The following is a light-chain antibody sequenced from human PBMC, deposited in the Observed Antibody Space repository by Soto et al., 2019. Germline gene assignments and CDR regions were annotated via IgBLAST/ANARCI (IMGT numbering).Light chain of an antibody. Sequence: EIVMTQSPATLSVSPGERATLSCRASQSVSNNLAWYQQKPGQAPRLLIYGASTRATGIPARFSGSGSGTEFTLTISSLQSEDFAVYYCQQYNNWLSFGQGTKVDIK. CDR2: GAS. V-gene: IGKV3-15*01. CDR3: QQYNNWLS. J-gene: IGKJ1*01. CDR1: QSVSNN.